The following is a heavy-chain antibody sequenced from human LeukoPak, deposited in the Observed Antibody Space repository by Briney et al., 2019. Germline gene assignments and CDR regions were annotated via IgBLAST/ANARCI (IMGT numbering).Heavy chain of an antibody. Sequence: PSETLSLTCAVYGGSFSGYYWSWIRQPPGKGLEWIGEINHSGSTNYNPSLKSRVTISGDTSKNQFSLKVSSVTAADTAVYYCARRPGYCNYSGCPPFDYWGQGVLATVSS. CDR3: ARRPGYCNYSGCPPFDY. J-gene: IGHJ4*02. V-gene: IGHV4-34*01. D-gene: IGHD2-2*03. CDR1: GGSFSGYY. CDR2: INHSGST.